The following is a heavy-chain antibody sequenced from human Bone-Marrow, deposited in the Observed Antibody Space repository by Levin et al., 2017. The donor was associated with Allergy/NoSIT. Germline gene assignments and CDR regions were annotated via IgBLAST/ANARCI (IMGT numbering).Heavy chain of an antibody. CDR2: ISYDGSNK. Sequence: PGGSLRLSCAASGFTFSSYAMHWVRQAPGKGLEWVAVISYDGSNKYYADSVKGRFTISRDNSKNTLYLQMNSLRAEDTAVYYCARDWTAAAEIFYYYGMDVWGQGTTVTVSS. J-gene: IGHJ6*02. V-gene: IGHV3-30*04. CDR1: GFTFSSYA. D-gene: IGHD6-13*01. CDR3: ARDWTAAAEIFYYYGMDV.